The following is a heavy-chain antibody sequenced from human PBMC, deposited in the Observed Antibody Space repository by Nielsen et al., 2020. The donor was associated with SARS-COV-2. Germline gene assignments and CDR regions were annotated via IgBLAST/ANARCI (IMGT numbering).Heavy chain of an antibody. Sequence: ASVKVSCKVSGYTLSELSIHWVRQAPGKGLEWMGGFDPGDAETVYAQKFQGRITMTEDTSADTAYMDLSSLRTEDTAVYYCATSLVAAIFGVLDYWGPGTWSPSLQ. CDR2: FDPGDAET. J-gene: IGHJ4*02. CDR3: ATSLVAAIFGVLDY. CDR1: GYTLSELS. V-gene: IGHV1-24*01. D-gene: IGHD3-3*01.